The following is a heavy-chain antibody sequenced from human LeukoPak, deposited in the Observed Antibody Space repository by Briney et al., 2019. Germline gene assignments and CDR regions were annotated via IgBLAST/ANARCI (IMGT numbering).Heavy chain of an antibody. CDR2: IYTSGST. CDR1: GGSISSYY. CDR3: ARDRLRLGELSLFHAFDI. V-gene: IGHV4-4*07. Sequence: SETLSLTCAVSGGSISSYYWSWIRQPAGKGMEWTGRIYTSGSTNYNPSLKGRVTMSVDTSKNQFSLKLSSVTAADTAVYYCARDRLRLGELSLFHAFDIWGQGTMVTVSS. J-gene: IGHJ3*02. D-gene: IGHD3-16*02.